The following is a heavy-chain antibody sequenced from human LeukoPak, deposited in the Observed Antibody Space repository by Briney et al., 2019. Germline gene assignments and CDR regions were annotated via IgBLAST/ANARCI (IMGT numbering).Heavy chain of an antibody. CDR2: IYSGGST. V-gene: IGHV3-53*01. J-gene: IGHJ5*02. CDR1: GFTVSSNY. CDR3: AKDRIRYGSGSYYPPSGNWFDP. Sequence: PGGSLRLSCAASGFTVSSNYMSWVRQAPGKGLEWVSVIYSGGSTYYADSVKGRFTISRDNSKNTLYLQMNSLRAEDTAVYYCAKDRIRYGSGSYYPPSGNWFDPWGQGTLVTVSS. D-gene: IGHD3-10*01.